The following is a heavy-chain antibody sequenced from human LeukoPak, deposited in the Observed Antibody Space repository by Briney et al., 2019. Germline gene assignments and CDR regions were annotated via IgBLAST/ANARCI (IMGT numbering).Heavy chain of an antibody. CDR3: ARDLSDYYDSSGLFDY. CDR1: GYTFTSYY. J-gene: IGHJ4*02. D-gene: IGHD3-22*01. CDR2: INPSGGST. V-gene: IGHV1-46*01. Sequence: ASVKVSCKASGYTFTSYYMHWVRQAPGEGLEWMGIINPSGGSTSYAQKFQGRVTMTRDTSTSTAYMELRSLRSDDTAVYYCARDLSDYYDSSGLFDYWGQGTLVTVSS.